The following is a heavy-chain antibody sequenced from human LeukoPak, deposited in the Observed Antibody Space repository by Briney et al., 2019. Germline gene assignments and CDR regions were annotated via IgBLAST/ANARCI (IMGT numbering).Heavy chain of an antibody. CDR1: GFTFSNYD. CDR3: VRPGGDFRSNSRNXFGP. CDR2: IWYDGSRQ. Sequence: GGSLRLSCAVSGFTFSNYDMHWVRQAPGKGPEWVAIIWYDGSRQYYTDSVKGRFTISRDNTENTLYLQMNSLRGEDTATYYCVRPGGDFRSNSRNXFGPWGRGVLVTVSA. V-gene: IGHV3-33*01. D-gene: IGHD3-3*01. J-gene: IGHJ5*02.